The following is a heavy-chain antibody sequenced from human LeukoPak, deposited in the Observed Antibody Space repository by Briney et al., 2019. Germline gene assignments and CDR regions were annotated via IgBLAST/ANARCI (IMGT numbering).Heavy chain of an antibody. CDR1: GGSISSYY. CDR3: ARDSGTTGEVKFDP. Sequence: SETLSLTCTVSGGSISSYYWSWIRQPPGKGLEWIGYIYDSGSTNYNPSLKSRVTISVDTSKSQFSLKLTSVTAADTAAYYCARDSGTTGEVKFDPWGQGTLVTVSS. V-gene: IGHV4-59*01. J-gene: IGHJ5*02. CDR2: IYDSGST. D-gene: IGHD3-10*01.